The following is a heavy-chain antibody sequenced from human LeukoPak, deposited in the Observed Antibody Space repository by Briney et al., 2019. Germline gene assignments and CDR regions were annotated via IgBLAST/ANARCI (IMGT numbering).Heavy chain of an antibody. D-gene: IGHD2/OR15-2a*01. Sequence: GGSLRLSCAASGFTFSDYYMSWIRQAPGKGLEWVAVISYDGSNKYYADSVKGRFTISRDNSKNTLYLQMNSLRAEDTAVYYCARELAAFSVDYWGQGTLVTVSS. CDR2: ISYDGSNK. CDR3: ARELAAFSVDY. J-gene: IGHJ4*02. CDR1: GFTFSDYY. V-gene: IGHV3-30-3*01.